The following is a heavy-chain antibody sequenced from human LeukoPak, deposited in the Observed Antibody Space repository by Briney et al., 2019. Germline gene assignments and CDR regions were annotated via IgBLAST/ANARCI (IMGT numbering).Heavy chain of an antibody. CDR3: AKVTVVRGVTQSGDY. J-gene: IGHJ4*02. CDR1: GFTFSSYG. D-gene: IGHD3-10*01. Sequence: PGGSLRLSCAASGFTFSSYGMHWVRQAPGKGLEWVAVISYDGSNKYYADSVKGRFTISRDNSKNTLYLQMNSLRAGDTAVYYCAKVTVVRGVTQSGDYWGQGTLVTVSS. V-gene: IGHV3-30*18. CDR2: ISYDGSNK.